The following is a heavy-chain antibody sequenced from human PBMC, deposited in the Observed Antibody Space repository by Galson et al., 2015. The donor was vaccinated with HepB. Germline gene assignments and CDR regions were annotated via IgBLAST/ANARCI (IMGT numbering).Heavy chain of an antibody. CDR3: AGMAVGAARGFEV. V-gene: IGHV4-4*07. CDR1: GGSISSYY. CDR2: IYTSGST. D-gene: IGHD1-26*01. J-gene: IGHJ3*01. Sequence: SETLSLTCTVSGGSISSYYWSWIRQPAGKGLEWIGRIYTSGSTHYNPPLTSRVTVDIDTPKGQFSLKMTSVTAADTALYYCAGMAVGAARGFEVWGRGTLVSVSS.